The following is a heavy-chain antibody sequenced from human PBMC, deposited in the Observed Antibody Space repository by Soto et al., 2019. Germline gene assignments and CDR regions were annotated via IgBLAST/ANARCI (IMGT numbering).Heavy chain of an antibody. D-gene: IGHD4-17*01. CDR1: GYTFTSYV. Sequence: ASVKVSCKASGYTFTSYVISWVRQAPGQGLEWMGWISAYNGNTNYAQKLQGRVTMTTDTSTSTAYMELRSLRSDDTAVYYCARDSTYGDYGLNAFDSWGQGTMVTVSS. J-gene: IGHJ3*02. V-gene: IGHV1-18*01. CDR2: ISAYNGNT. CDR3: ARDSTYGDYGLNAFDS.